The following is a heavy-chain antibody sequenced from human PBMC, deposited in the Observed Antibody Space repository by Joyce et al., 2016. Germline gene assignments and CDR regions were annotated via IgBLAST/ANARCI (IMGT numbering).Heavy chain of an antibody. V-gene: IGHV4-59*01. CDR2: IHNSGTS. CDR3: TRGFYDSRGYSAPFDS. J-gene: IGHJ4*02. CDR1: GGSIRTDY. D-gene: IGHD3-22*01. Sequence: QVQLRESGPGLVRPSETLSPTCTFSGGSIRTDYWGWTRQPPGKGLEWIGFIHNSGTSNYNPSVTCRVTMSIDTSRDQFALKLNSVTAADTAVYFCTRGFYDSRGYSAPFDSWGQGTLVTVSS.